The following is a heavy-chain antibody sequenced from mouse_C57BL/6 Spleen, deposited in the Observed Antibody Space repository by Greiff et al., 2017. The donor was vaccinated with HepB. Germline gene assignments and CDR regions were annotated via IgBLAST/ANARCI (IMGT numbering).Heavy chain of an antibody. D-gene: IGHD1-3*01. Sequence: EVKVVESGGGLVQPGGSLSLSCAASGFTFTDYYMSWVRQPPGKALEWLGFIRNKANGYTTEYSASVKGRFTISRDNSQSILYLQMNALRAEDSATYYCARGGLRAMDYWGQGTSVTVSS. CDR2: IRNKANGYTT. V-gene: IGHV7-3*01. CDR3: ARGGLRAMDY. J-gene: IGHJ4*01. CDR1: GFTFTDYY.